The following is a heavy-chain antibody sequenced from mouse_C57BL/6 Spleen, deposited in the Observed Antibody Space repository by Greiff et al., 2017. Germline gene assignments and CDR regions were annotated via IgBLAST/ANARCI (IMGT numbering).Heavy chain of an antibody. J-gene: IGHJ4*01. CDR2: ISGGGGNT. Sequence: EVQLVESGGGLVKPGGSLKLSCAASGFTFSSYTMSWVRQTPEKRLEWVATISGGGGNTYYPDSVKGRFTISRDNAKNTLYLQMSSLRSEDTALYYCARSLYDYDRSYAMDYWGQGTSVTVSS. D-gene: IGHD2-4*01. V-gene: IGHV5-9*01. CDR3: ARSLYDYDRSYAMDY. CDR1: GFTFSSYT.